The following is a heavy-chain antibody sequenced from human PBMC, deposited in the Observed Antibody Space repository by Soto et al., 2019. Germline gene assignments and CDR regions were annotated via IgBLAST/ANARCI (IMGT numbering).Heavy chain of an antibody. Sequence: SETLSLTCTVSGGSITTGDYYWSWIRQPPGKGLEWIGCIYSSGSTYYNPSLKSRVTISADTSKNQFSLKLSSVTAADTAVYYCARNIYGYFDYWGQGTLVTVSS. J-gene: IGHJ4*02. V-gene: IGHV4-30-4*01. CDR3: ARNIYGYFDY. CDR1: GGSITTGDYY. CDR2: IYSSGST. D-gene: IGHD4-17*01.